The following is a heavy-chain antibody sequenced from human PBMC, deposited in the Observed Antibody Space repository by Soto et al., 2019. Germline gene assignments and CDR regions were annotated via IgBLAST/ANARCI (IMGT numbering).Heavy chain of an antibody. V-gene: IGHV1-18*04. CDR2: ISAYNGNT. J-gene: IGHJ4*02. D-gene: IGHD3-9*01. Sequence: VASVKVSCKASGYTFTSYGISWVRQAPGQGLEWMGWISAYNGNTNYAQKLQGRVTMTTDTSTSTAYMELRSLRSDGTAVYYCARGGVLRYFDWLFTPAVPFDYWGQGTLVTVSS. CDR3: ARGGVLRYFDWLFTPAVPFDY. CDR1: GYTFTSYG.